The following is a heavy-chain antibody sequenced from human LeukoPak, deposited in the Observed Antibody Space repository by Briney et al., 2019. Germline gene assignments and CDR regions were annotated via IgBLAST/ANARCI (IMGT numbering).Heavy chain of an antibody. CDR3: AREVLTYYYGSGSAYYFDY. J-gene: IGHJ4*02. CDR1: GYTFTSYG. V-gene: IGHV1-18*04. D-gene: IGHD3-10*01. CDR2: MSAYNGNT. Sequence: ASVRVPCKASGYTFTSYGYSWVRQASGQGLEWMGWMSAYNGNTNYAQKLQGRVTLTTDTSTSTAYMELRSLRSDDTAVYYCAREVLTYYYGSGSAYYFDYWGQGTLVTVSS.